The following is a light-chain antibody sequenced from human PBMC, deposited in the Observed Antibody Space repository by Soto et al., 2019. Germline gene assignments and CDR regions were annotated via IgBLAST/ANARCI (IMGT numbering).Light chain of an antibody. CDR2: YHSDSDQ. V-gene: IGLV5-37*01. J-gene: IGLJ3*02. CDR1: SDISVHRFN. Sequence: QLVLTQPPSSSAAPGESASLTCTLPSDISVHRFNIYWYQQKPGSPPRYLLYYHSDSDQGRGSGVPSRFSGSKDASANTGILLISGLQSDDEADYYCMIWPRKAGLFGGGTKLTVL. CDR3: MIWPRKAGL.